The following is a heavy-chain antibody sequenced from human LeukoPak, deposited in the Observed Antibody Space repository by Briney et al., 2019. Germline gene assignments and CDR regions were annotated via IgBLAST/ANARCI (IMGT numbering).Heavy chain of an antibody. J-gene: IGHJ4*02. Sequence: QPGRSLRLSCAASGFTFSSYGMHWVRQAPGKGLEWVAVISYDGSNKYYADSVKGRFTISSDNSKNTLYLQMNSLRAEDTAVYYCAKTFHPWSGSSPGYFDYWGQGTLVTVSS. CDR2: ISYDGSNK. D-gene: IGHD6-13*01. CDR3: AKTFHPWSGSSPGYFDY. CDR1: GFTFSSYG. V-gene: IGHV3-30*18.